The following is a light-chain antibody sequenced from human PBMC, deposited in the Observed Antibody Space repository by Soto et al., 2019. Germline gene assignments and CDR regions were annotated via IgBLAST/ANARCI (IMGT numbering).Light chain of an antibody. V-gene: IGLV1-40*01. CDR2: GDN. J-gene: IGLJ2*01. Sequence: QSVLTQPPSVSGAPGQRVSIPCTGSSSNIGSYYDVHWYQQLPGTVPKLLIYGDNNRPSGVPDRFSGSKSGTSASLPITGLQAEDEADYYCQSYDSSLSHVVFGGGTKVTVL. CDR3: QSYDSSLSHVV. CDR1: SSNIGSYYD.